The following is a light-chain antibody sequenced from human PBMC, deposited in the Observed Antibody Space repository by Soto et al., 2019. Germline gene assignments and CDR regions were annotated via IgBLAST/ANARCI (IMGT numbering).Light chain of an antibody. J-gene: IGKJ4*01. CDR3: QQRNSYPRT. V-gene: IGKV1-9*01. CDR1: HDISSY. Sequence: DIQLTQSPSFLSASVGDRVIITCRASHDISSYLAWYQQKPGEAPKLLIYAASTLQSGVPSRFSGSRSGTEFTLTVSSLQPEDFATYYCQQRNSYPRTFGGGPKVDIK. CDR2: AAS.